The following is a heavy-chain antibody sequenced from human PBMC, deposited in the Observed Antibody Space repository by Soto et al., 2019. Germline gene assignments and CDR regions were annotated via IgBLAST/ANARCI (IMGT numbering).Heavy chain of an antibody. D-gene: IGHD3-22*01. CDR3: ARGRHYYDSSGYYPYFDY. CDR1: GGSISSYY. Sequence: LSHNCTVSGGSISSYYWSWIRQPPGKGLEWIGYIYYSGSTNYNPSLKSRVTISVDTSKNQFSLKLSSVTAADTAVYYCARGRHYYDSSGYYPYFDYWGQGTLVTVSS. J-gene: IGHJ4*02. CDR2: IYYSGST. V-gene: IGHV4-59*01.